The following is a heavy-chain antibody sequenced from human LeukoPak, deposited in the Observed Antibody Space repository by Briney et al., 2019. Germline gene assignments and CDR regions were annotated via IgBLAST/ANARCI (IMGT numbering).Heavy chain of an antibody. V-gene: IGHV3-64*01. Sequence: GGSLRLSCAASGFTFSSYAMHWVRQAPGKGLEYVSGIGRNGGSTHYANSVKGRFTISRDNSKNTLYLQMGSLRAEDMAVYYCARDSKPPDSSGYYYVDYYYYMDVWGKGTTVTVSS. J-gene: IGHJ6*03. CDR2: IGRNGGST. D-gene: IGHD3-22*01. CDR3: ARDSKPPDSSGYYYVDYYYYMDV. CDR1: GFTFSSYA.